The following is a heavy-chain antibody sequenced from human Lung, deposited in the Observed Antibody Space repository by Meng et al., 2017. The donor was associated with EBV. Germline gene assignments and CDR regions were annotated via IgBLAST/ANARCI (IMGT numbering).Heavy chain of an antibody. CDR2: ISYDGSTK. D-gene: IGHD6-13*01. CDR3: AKGHPSAAVLDY. CDR1: GFAFSTYG. J-gene: IGHJ4*02. V-gene: IGHV3-30*18. Sequence: VQLLESGGGLVQPGGSLRLSCAASGFAFSTYGMHWVRQTPGKGLEWVAVISYDGSTKYFGGSVKGRFTISRDNSKNTLYLEMTSLRREDTAVYYGAKGHPSAAVLDYWGQGTLVTVSS.